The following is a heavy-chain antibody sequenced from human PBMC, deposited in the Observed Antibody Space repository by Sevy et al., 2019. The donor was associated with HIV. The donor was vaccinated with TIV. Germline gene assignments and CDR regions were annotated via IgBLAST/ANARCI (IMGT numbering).Heavy chain of an antibody. Sequence: GGSLRLSCVASGFRFSDSWMTWVRQAPGKGLERIAFINEDGSRLGYVDSVRGRFTISRENTKNSLYLQMNGLRAEDTAVYFCARDRAYSALDYWGQGTLVTVSS. CDR3: ARDRAYSALDY. CDR1: GFRFSDSW. V-gene: IGHV3-7*01. CDR2: INEDGSRL. J-gene: IGHJ4*02. D-gene: IGHD5-18*01.